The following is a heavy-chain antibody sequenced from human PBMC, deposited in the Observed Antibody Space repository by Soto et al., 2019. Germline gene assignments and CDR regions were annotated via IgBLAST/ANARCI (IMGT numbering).Heavy chain of an antibody. CDR3: ARDHRWFGELFIPLYYYGMDV. CDR2: ISSSSSTI. D-gene: IGHD3-10*01. J-gene: IGHJ6*02. Sequence: GGSLRLSCAASGFTFSSYSMNWVRQAPGKGLKWVSYISSSSSTIYYADSVKGRFTISRDNAKNSLYLQMNSLRDEDTAVYYCARDHRWFGELFIPLYYYGMDVWGQGTTVTVSS. CDR1: GFTFSSYS. V-gene: IGHV3-48*02.